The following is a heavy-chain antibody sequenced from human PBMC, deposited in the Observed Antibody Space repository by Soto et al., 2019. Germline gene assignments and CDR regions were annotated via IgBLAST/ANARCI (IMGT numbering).Heavy chain of an antibody. CDR1: GFTFTSSA. J-gene: IGHJ4*02. Sequence: ASVKVSCKASGFTFTSSAVQWVRQARGQRLEWIGWIVVGSGNTNYAQKFQERVTITRDMSTSTAYMELSSLRSEDTAVYYCAADPTYVIPGHYWGQGTLVTVSS. D-gene: IGHD3-16*01. V-gene: IGHV1-58*01. CDR3: AADPTYVIPGHY. CDR2: IVVGSGNT.